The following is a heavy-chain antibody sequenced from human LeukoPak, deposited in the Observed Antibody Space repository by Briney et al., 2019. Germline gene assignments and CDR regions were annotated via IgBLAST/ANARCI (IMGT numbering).Heavy chain of an antibody. D-gene: IGHD3-3*01. Sequence: PSETLSLTCAVSGYSISSGYYWGWIRQPPGKGLEWIGSIYHSGSTYYNPSLKSRVTISVDTSKNQFSLKLSSVTAADTAVYYCARHHGEIFGVVSWFDPWGQGTLVTVSS. V-gene: IGHV4-38-2*01. CDR2: IYHSGST. CDR3: ARHHGEIFGVVSWFDP. J-gene: IGHJ5*02. CDR1: GYSISSGYY.